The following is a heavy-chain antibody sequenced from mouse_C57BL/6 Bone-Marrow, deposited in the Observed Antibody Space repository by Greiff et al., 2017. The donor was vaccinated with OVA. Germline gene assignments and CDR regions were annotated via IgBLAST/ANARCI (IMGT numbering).Heavy chain of an antibody. J-gene: IGHJ1*03. CDR2: IYPRSGNT. CDR3: ARRRARYWYFDV. Sequence: VQLQQSGAELARPGASVKLSCKASGYTFTSYGISWVKQRTGQGLEWIGEIYPRSGNTYYNEKFKGKATLTADKSSSTAYMELRSLTSEDSSVDFCARRRARYWYFDVWGTGTTVTVSS. V-gene: IGHV1-81*01. CDR1: GYTFTSYG.